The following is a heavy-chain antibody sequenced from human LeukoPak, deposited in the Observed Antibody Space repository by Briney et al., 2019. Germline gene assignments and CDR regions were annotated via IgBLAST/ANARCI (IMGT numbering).Heavy chain of an antibody. Sequence: PSETLSLTCTVSGGSISSSSYYWGWIRQPPGKGLEWLGSIYYSGSTYYNPSLKSRATISVDTSKNQSSLKLSSVTAADTAVYYCARRGESCSGGSCYVLRYYYYMDVWGKGTTVTVSS. CDR3: ARRGESCSGGSCYVLRYYYYMDV. J-gene: IGHJ6*03. CDR2: IYYSGST. D-gene: IGHD2-15*01. CDR1: GGSISSSSYY. V-gene: IGHV4-39*01.